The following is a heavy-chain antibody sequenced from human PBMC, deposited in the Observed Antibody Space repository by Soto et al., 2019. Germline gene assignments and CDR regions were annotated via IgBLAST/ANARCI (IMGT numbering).Heavy chain of an antibody. J-gene: IGHJ6*02. Sequence: PGGALRLFSGVSGFTLSRYTMHWVRQAPGKGLEWVALILSDGSATYYADSVKGRFTISGDDSLYLEMTSLRGEDTAVYYCARGGYCIGGSCLDGMDVWGQGTTVTVSS. V-gene: IGHV3-30-3*01. CDR2: ILSDGSAT. D-gene: IGHD2-15*01. CDR1: GFTLSRYT. CDR3: ARGGYCIGGSCLDGMDV.